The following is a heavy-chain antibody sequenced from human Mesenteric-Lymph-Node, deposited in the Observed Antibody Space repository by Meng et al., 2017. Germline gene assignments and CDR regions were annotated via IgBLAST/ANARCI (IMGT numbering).Heavy chain of an antibody. D-gene: IGHD3/OR15-3a*01. CDR3: ARGTWAKWTP. Sequence: EQRKQTHQGLVKPSHTHSLPCAIAGDSVSSNSAAWHWIRQSPSRGLEWLGRTYYRYKWYNDYAVSVKSRITINPDTSKNQFSLQLNSVTPEDTAVYYCARGTWAKWTPWGQGTLVTVSS. CDR1: GDSVSSNSAA. V-gene: IGHV6-1*02. CDR2: TYYRYKWYN. J-gene: IGHJ4*02.